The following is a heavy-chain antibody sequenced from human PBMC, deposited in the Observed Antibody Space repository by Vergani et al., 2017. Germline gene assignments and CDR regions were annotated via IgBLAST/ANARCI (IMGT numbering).Heavy chain of an antibody. D-gene: IGHD6-13*01. V-gene: IGHV4-34*01. CDR2: INHSGST. CDR1: GESFSGYY. Sequence: QVQLQQWGAGLLKPSETLSLTCAVFGESFSGYYWSWIRQPPGKGLEWIGEINHSGSTNYNPSLKSRVTISEDTSKNQFSLKLSSVTAADTAVYYCARGNIAQYYFDYWGQGTLVTVSS. J-gene: IGHJ4*02. CDR3: ARGNIAQYYFDY.